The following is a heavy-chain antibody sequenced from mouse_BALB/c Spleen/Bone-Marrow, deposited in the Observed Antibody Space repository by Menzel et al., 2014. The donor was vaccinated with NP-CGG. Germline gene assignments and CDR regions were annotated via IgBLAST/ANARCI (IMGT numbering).Heavy chain of an antibody. CDR2: ISDGGSYT. D-gene: IGHD2-1*01. V-gene: IGHV5-4*02. CDR3: ARYGNYPMEY. CDR1: GFTFSDYY. Sequence: EVQGVESGGGLVKPGGSLKLSCAASGFTFSDYYMYWVRQTPEKRLEWVATISDGGSYTYYPDSVKGRFTISRDNAKNNLYLQMSSLKSEDTAMYYCARYGNYPMEYWGQGTSVTVSS. J-gene: IGHJ4*01.